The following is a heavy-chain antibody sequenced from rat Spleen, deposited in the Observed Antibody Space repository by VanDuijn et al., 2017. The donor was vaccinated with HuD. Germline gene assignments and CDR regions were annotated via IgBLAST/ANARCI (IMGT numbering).Heavy chain of an antibody. CDR3: ARWKYTTDWFAY. D-gene: IGHD1-6*01. Sequence: QVQLKESGPGLVQPSQTLSLTCTVSGFSLTSYDVHWVRQPPGKGLEWMGRMKYHGDTSYNSPLKSRLSISRDTSKSQAFLTMNSLQTDDTAMYFCARWKYTTDWFAYWGQGTLVTVSS. CDR2: MKYHGDT. J-gene: IGHJ3*01. CDR1: GFSLTSYD. V-gene: IGHV2-63*01.